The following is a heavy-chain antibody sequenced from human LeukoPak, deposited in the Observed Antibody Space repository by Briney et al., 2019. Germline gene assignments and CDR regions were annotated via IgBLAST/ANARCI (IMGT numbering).Heavy chain of an antibody. V-gene: IGHV3-30*18. CDR2: ISYDGSNK. Sequence: GGSLRLSCAASGFTFSSYGMHWVRQAPGKGLEWVAVISYDGSNKYYADSVKGRFTISRDNSKNTLYLQMNSLRAEDTAVYYCAKGPGWKLLRSIGPYFDYWGQGTLVTVSS. J-gene: IGHJ4*02. D-gene: IGHD1-26*01. CDR1: GFTFSSYG. CDR3: AKGPGWKLLRSIGPYFDY.